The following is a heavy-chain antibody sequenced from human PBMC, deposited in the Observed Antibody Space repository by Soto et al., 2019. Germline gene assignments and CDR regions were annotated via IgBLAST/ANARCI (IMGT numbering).Heavy chain of an antibody. CDR3: ARVGSSSSWYEAWFDP. CDR1: GGSGARNRAA. Sequence: SQTRSHTGTVSGGSGARNRAAWNWIRQSPSRGLEWLGSTYYRSKWYNDYAVSVKSRITINPDTSKNQFSLQLNSVTPEDTAVYYCARVGSSSSWYEAWFDPWGQGTLVTVSS. CDR2: TYYRSKWYN. V-gene: IGHV6-1*01. D-gene: IGHD6-13*01. J-gene: IGHJ5*02.